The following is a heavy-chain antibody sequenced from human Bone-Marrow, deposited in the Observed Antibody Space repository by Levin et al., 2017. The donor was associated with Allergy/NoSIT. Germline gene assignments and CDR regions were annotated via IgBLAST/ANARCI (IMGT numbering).Heavy chain of an antibody. CDR1: GYTFTNYG. CDR3: ARDLVSWNYFRNTNTWFDP. V-gene: IGHV1-18*01. Sequence: GGSLRLSCKTSGYTFTNYGISWVRQAPGQGLEWMGWISGYNGHTKYAQKVQGRVTMTTDTSTTTGYMELRSLRSDDTAVYYCARDLVSWNYFRNTNTWFDPWGQGTLVTVSS. D-gene: IGHD1-7*01. J-gene: IGHJ5*02. CDR2: ISGYNGHT.